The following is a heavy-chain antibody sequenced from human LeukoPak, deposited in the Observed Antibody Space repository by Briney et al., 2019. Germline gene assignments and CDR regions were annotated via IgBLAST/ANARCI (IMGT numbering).Heavy chain of an antibody. Sequence: GGSLRVSCAASGFTFSSYAMSWVRQAPGKGLEWVSAISGSGGSTYYADSVKGRFIISRDNSKNTLSLQMNSLRAEDTAVYYCAKAMGSQTRFAYYFDYWGQGTLVTVSS. D-gene: IGHD2-21*01. V-gene: IGHV3-23*01. CDR1: GFTFSSYA. CDR2: ISGSGGST. J-gene: IGHJ4*02. CDR3: AKAMGSQTRFAYYFDY.